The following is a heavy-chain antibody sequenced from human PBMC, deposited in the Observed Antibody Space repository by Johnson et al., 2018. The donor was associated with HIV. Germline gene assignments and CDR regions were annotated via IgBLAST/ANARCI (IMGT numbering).Heavy chain of an antibody. Sequence: VQLVESGGGVVRPGGSRRLSCAASGFTFDDYGMNWVRQTPGKGLEWVSGIGWHGGSTGYADSGKGRFTISRDNVKHSLYLQMNSLKAEDTALYYCARAKIFCSGGRCSLDAFDIWGQGTMVTVSS. CDR2: IGWHGGST. CDR3: ARAKIFCSGGRCSLDAFDI. V-gene: IGHV3-20*04. CDR1: GFTFDDYG. D-gene: IGHD2-15*01. J-gene: IGHJ3*02.